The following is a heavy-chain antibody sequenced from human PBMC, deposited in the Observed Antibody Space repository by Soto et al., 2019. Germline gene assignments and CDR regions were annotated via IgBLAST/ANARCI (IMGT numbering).Heavy chain of an antibody. Sequence: EVQLLESGGGLVQPGGSLRLSCAASGFTFSNYAMSWVRQAPGKGLEWVSGITTSGGSTYYADSVKGRFTISRDNSKNTLYLQMNSLRAEDTALYYCAKDVSSSWYWDSWGQGTLVTVSS. CDR2: ITTSGGST. D-gene: IGHD6-13*01. CDR3: AKDVSSSWYWDS. V-gene: IGHV3-23*01. J-gene: IGHJ4*02. CDR1: GFTFSNYA.